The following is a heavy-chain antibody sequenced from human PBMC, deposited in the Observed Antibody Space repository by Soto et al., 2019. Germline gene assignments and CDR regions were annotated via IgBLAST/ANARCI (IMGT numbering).Heavy chain of an antibody. V-gene: IGHV4-59*08. Sequence: SETLSLTCTVSGGSISSYYWSWIRQPPGKGLEWIGYIYYSGSTNYNPSLKSRVTISVDTSKNQFSLKLSSVTAADTAVYYCARLASSSHDYWGQGTLVTVSS. D-gene: IGHD6-13*01. CDR3: ARLASSSHDY. J-gene: IGHJ4*02. CDR1: GGSISSYY. CDR2: IYYSGST.